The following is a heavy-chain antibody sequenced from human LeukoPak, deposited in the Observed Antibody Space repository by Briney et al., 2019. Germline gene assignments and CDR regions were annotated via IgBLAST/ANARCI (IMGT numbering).Heavy chain of an antibody. V-gene: IGHV3-7*01. CDR1: GFTFGIYW. J-gene: IGHJ4*02. CDR3: ARVPPGHYFDY. Sequence: RGSLRLSCTASGFTFGIYWMRWVRQAPGKGLEWVASIKEDGSEEHYVDSVKGRFTISRDYARNSVHVQMNSLRSNDTPVYFCARVPPGHYFDYWGQGALVTVSS. CDR2: IKEDGSEE.